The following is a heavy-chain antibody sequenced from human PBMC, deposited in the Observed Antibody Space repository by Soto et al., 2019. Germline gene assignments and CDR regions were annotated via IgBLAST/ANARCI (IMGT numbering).Heavy chain of an antibody. V-gene: IGHV1-18*01. J-gene: IGHJ6*02. CDR1: GYTFSRYG. CDR2: ISGYNGDT. Sequence: GASLKVSCKASGYTFSRYGISWVRQAPGQGLEWMGWISGYNGDTKYAQKVQGRVTMTIDTSTYTAYMELRSLTSDDTAIYYCAKNGQPPYYYYGMDVWG. CDR3: AKNGQPPYYYYGMDV. D-gene: IGHD2-8*01.